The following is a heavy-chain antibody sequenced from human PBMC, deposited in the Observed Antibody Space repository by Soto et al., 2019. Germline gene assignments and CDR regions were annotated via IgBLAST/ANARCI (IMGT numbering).Heavy chain of an antibody. CDR1: GYTFTSYG. V-gene: IGHV1-18*01. Sequence: QIQLVQSGTEVWEPGASVKVSCQASGYTFTSYGIIWVRQAPEQGLELMGWISGYNNNKNYAQKYQARVTMTTDTSTRTAYMELRSLRSDDPAVYYCARVGAIAPAEGYYLGQGALVTVSS. CDR2: ISGYNNNK. J-gene: IGHJ4*02. CDR3: ARVGAIAPAEGYY. D-gene: IGHD6-13*01.